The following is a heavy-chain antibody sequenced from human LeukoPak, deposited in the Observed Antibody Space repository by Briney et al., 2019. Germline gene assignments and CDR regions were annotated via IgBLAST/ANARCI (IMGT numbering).Heavy chain of an antibody. CDR1: GGSFSGYF. D-gene: IGHD5-12*01. V-gene: IGHV4-34*01. Sequence: PSETLSLTCAVYGGSFSGYFWSWIRQTPGKGLEWIGEINHSGTTNYNPSLKSRFILSVDTSKNQFSLRMRSVTAADTAVYYCARARGTVAIDSWGQGTLVTVSS. CDR3: ARARGTVAIDS. CDR2: INHSGTT. J-gene: IGHJ4*02.